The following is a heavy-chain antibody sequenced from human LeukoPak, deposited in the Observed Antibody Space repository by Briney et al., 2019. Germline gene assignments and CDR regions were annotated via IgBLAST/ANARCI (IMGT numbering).Heavy chain of an antibody. CDR1: GGSFSGYY. CDR3: ARGIAARHYYYYYMDV. J-gene: IGHJ6*03. D-gene: IGHD6-6*01. V-gene: IGHV4-34*01. Sequence: MPSETLSLTCAVYGGSFSGYYWSWIRQPPGKGLEWIGEINHSGSTNYNPSLKSRVTISVDTSKNQSSLKLSSVTAADTAVYYCARGIAARHYYYYYMDVWGKGTTVTVSS. CDR2: INHSGST.